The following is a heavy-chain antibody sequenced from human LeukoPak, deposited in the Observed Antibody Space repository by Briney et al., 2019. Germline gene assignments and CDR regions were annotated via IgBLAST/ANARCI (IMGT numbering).Heavy chain of an antibody. CDR3: ARNSGYSYGYEGY. CDR2: ISTYNNNA. J-gene: IGHJ4*02. Sequence: ASVKVSCKASGYTFSNYGITWVRQAPGQGLEWLGWISTYNNNAAYAQKFQGRVTMTADTSTSTAYMELRSLRSDDTAVYYCARNSGYSYGYEGYWGQGTLVTVSS. D-gene: IGHD5-18*01. CDR1: GYTFSNYG. V-gene: IGHV1-18*01.